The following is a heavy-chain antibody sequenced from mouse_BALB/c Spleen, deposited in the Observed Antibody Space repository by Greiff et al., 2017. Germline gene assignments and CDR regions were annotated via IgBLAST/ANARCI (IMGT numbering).Heavy chain of an antibody. Sequence: QVQLKQSGAELVRPGTSVKVSCKASGYAFTNYLIEWVKQRPGQGLEWIGVINPGSGGTNYNEKFKGKATLTADKSSSTAYMQLSSLTSDDSAVYFCARGSYGSIPFAYWGQGTLVTVSA. J-gene: IGHJ3*01. D-gene: IGHD2-2*01. V-gene: IGHV1-54*01. CDR1: GYAFTNYL. CDR3: ARGSYGSIPFAY. CDR2: INPGSGGT.